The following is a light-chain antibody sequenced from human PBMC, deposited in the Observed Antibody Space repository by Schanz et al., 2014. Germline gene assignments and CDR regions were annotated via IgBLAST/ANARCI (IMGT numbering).Light chain of an antibody. Sequence: QSVLTQPPSTSGSPGQSVTISCTGTSSDVGGYKYVSWYQQHPGKAPKLIIYEVNKRPSGVPDRFSGSKSGNTASLTVSGLQTEDEADYYCSSYGGNNNYVFGSGTKLTVL. CDR1: SSDVGGYKY. CDR2: EVN. CDR3: SSYGGNNNYV. V-gene: IGLV2-8*01. J-gene: IGLJ1*01.